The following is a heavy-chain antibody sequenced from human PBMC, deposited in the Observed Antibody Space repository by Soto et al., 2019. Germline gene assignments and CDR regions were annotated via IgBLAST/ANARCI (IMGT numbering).Heavy chain of an antibody. CDR2: IYHSGST. D-gene: IGHD3-22*01. Sequence: SETLSLTCAVSGGSISSGGYSWSWIRQPPGKGLEWIGYIYHSGSTYYNPSLKSRVTISVDRSKNQFSLKLSSVTAADTAVYYCARNPVYDSSGFDYWGQGTLVTVSS. CDR1: GGSISSGGYS. J-gene: IGHJ4*02. CDR3: ARNPVYDSSGFDY. V-gene: IGHV4-30-2*01.